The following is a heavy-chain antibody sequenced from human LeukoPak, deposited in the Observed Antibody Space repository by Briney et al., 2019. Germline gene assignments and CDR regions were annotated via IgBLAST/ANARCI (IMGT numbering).Heavy chain of an antibody. J-gene: IGHJ3*02. V-gene: IGHV3-48*03. CDR3: AREEDYADAFDI. CDR1: GFTFSSYE. Sequence: PGGSLRPSCAASGFTFSSYEMNWVRQAPGKGLEWVSYISSSGSTIYYADSVKGRFTISRDNAKNSLYLQMNSLRAEDTAVYYCAREEDYADAFDIWGQGTMVTVSS. D-gene: IGHD4-17*01. CDR2: ISSSGSTI.